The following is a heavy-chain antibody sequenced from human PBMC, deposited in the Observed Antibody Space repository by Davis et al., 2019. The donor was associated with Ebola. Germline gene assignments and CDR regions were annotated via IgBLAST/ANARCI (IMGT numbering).Heavy chain of an antibody. CDR3: ARVTRLYWYFDL. Sequence: GESLKISCAASGFTFDDYGMSWVRQAPGKGLEWVSGINWNGGSTGYADSVKGRFTISRDNAKNSLYLQMNSLRAEDTALYYCARVTRLYWYFDLWGRGTLVTVSS. V-gene: IGHV3-20*04. D-gene: IGHD3-16*01. CDR2: INWNGGST. CDR1: GFTFDDYG. J-gene: IGHJ2*01.